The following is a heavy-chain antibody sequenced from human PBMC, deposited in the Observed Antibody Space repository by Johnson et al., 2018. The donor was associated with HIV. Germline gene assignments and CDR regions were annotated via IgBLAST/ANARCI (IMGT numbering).Heavy chain of an antibody. CDR2: ISGSGGST. Sequence: MQLVESGGGLVQPGGSLRLSCAASGFTFSSYAMSWVRQAPGQGLEWVSAISGSGGSTYYADSVKGRFTIPRDNSTNTLYLQRNSLRAEDTAVYYCAKDSRTRINLLQFLEWFGDAFDIWGQGTMVTVSS. CDR1: GFTFSSYA. V-gene: IGHV3-23*04. D-gene: IGHD3-3*01. CDR3: AKDSRTRINLLQFLEWFGDAFDI. J-gene: IGHJ3*02.